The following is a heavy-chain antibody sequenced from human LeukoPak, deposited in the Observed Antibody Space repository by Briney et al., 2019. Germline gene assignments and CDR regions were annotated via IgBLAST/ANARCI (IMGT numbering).Heavy chain of an antibody. CDR3: ASYYYASGSYAADY. CDR2: IYYSGST. V-gene: IGHV4-31*03. D-gene: IGHD3-10*01. Sequence: SETLSLTCTVSGGSISSGGYYWSWIRQHPGKGLEWIGYIYYSGSTYYNPSLKSRVTISVDTSKNQFSLKLSSVTAADTAVYYCASYYYASGSYAADYWGQGTLVTVSS. J-gene: IGHJ4*02. CDR1: GGSISSGGYY.